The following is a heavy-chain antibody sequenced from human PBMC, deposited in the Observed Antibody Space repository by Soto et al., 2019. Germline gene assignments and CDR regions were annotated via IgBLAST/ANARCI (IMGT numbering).Heavy chain of an antibody. V-gene: IGHV4-59*01. CDR1: GGSISGYY. CDR2: MYNTGST. J-gene: IGHJ6*02. CDR3: TRDLAPGIPRGLDV. Sequence: SETLSLTCTVSGGSISGYYWSWIRQPPGKGLEWIGYMYNTGSTVYNPSFKSRVTISVDTSKNQFSLKLNSVTAADTAVYYCTRDLAPGIPRGLDVWGQGITVTVSS. D-gene: IGHD2-21*02.